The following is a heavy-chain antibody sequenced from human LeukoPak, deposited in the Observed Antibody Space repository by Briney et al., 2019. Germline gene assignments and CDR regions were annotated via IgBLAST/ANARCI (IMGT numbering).Heavy chain of an antibody. D-gene: IGHD3-22*01. Sequence: GGSLRLSCAASGFTFDDYAMHWVRQAPGKGLEWVSGISWNSGSIGYADSVKGRFTISRDNAKNSLYLQMNSLRAEDTALYYCARGDSSGYQDYWGQGTLVTVSS. J-gene: IGHJ4*02. CDR3: ARGDSSGYQDY. CDR2: ISWNSGSI. CDR1: GFTFDDYA. V-gene: IGHV3-9*01.